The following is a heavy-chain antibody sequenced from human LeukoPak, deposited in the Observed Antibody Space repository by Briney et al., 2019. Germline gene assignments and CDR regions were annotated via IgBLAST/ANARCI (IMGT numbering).Heavy chain of an antibody. D-gene: IGHD3-10*01. V-gene: IGHV4-59*01. CDR3: ARDGPMVRGVIPFQH. J-gene: IGHJ1*01. Sequence: PSETLSLTCTVSGGSISSYYWSWIRQPPGKGLEWIGYIYYSGSTYYNPSLKSRVTISVDTSKNQFSLKLSSVTAADTAVYYCARDGPMVRGVIPFQHWGQGTLVTVSS. CDR1: GGSISSYY. CDR2: IYYSGST.